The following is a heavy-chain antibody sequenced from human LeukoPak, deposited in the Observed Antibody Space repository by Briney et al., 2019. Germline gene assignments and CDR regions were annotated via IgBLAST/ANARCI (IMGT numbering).Heavy chain of an antibody. D-gene: IGHD1-26*01. CDR1: GGSISSSSYY. CDR3: ARHVASGSCSYYFDF. V-gene: IGHV4-39*01. J-gene: IGHJ4*02. Sequence: SETLSLTCTVSGGSISSSSYYWGWLRQPPGKGLEWIGSIYYSGSTYYNPYLKSRVTISVDTSKNQFSLKLSSVTAADTAVYYCARHVASGSCSYYFDFWGQGTLVTVSS. CDR2: IYYSGST.